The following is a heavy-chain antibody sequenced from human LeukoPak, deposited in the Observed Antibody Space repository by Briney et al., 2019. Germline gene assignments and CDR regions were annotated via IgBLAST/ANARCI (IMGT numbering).Heavy chain of an antibody. V-gene: IGHV3-23*01. Sequence: GGSLRLSCAASGFTFSSYAMHWVRQAPGKGLEWVSAISGSGGSTYYADSVKGRFTISRDNSKNTLYLQMNSLRAEDTAVYYCASREGCSGWYRDISYWGQGTLVTVSS. D-gene: IGHD6-19*01. J-gene: IGHJ4*02. CDR2: ISGSGGST. CDR3: ASREGCSGWYRDISY. CDR1: GFTFSSYA.